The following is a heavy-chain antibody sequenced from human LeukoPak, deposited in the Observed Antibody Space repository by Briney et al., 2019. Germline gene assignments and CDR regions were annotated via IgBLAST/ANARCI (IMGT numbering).Heavy chain of an antibody. CDR2: ISPSGGST. Sequence: PGGSLRLSCAASGFTFSSYAMSWVRQAPGKGLEWVSAISPSGGSTYYADSVKGRFTISRDNSKNTLCLQMNSLRAEDTAVYYCAKDPGGHSYLYHFDYWGQGTLVTVSS. CDR1: GFTFSSYA. D-gene: IGHD5-18*01. J-gene: IGHJ4*02. CDR3: AKDPGGHSYLYHFDY. V-gene: IGHV3-23*01.